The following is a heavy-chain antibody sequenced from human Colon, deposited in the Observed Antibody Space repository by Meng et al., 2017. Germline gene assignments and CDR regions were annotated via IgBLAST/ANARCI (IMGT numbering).Heavy chain of an antibody. V-gene: IGHV4-30-2*01. CDR2: MYHSGGT. D-gene: IGHD2-15*01. Sequence: QLQLQESGSRLVKPSQTLSLTCNVSGGSISSGGYSWNWIRQPPGKGLEWIGYMYHSGGTNYNPSLKSRVTISVDTSKNQFSLNLSSVTAADTAVYYCARGGWSLDYWGQGTLVTVSS. J-gene: IGHJ4*02. CDR1: GGSISSGGYS. CDR3: ARGGWSLDY.